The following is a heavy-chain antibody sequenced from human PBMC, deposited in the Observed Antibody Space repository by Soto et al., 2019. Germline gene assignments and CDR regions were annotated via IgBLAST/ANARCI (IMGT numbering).Heavy chain of an antibody. CDR2: IWYDGSKK. V-gene: IGHV3-33*01. D-gene: IGHD4-17*01. CDR1: GFTFSGFG. CDR3: ARGRGGSYGGNSAHFDI. J-gene: IGHJ3*02. Sequence: QVQLVESGGGVVQPGTSLRLSCEASGFTFSGFGMHWVRQAPGKGLEWVAVIWYDGSKKYYADCGKGRFTISRDNSKNALCLQMNSLRAEDTAVYYCARGRGGSYGGNSAHFDIWGQGTLVTVSS.